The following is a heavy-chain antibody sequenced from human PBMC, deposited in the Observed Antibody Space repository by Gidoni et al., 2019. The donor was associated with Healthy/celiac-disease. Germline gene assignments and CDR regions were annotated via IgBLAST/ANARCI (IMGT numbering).Heavy chain of an antibody. V-gene: IGHV3-64D*06. CDR2: ISSNGGST. D-gene: IGHD3-22*01. CDR3: VKASGYYDSDAFDI. Sequence: EVQLVESGGGLVQPGGSLRLSCSASGFPFSSYAMHWVRQAPGKGLEYVSAISSNGGSTYYADSVKGRFTISRDNSKNTLYLQMSSLRAEDTAVYYCVKASGYYDSDAFDIWGQGTMVTVSS. CDR1: GFPFSSYA. J-gene: IGHJ3*02.